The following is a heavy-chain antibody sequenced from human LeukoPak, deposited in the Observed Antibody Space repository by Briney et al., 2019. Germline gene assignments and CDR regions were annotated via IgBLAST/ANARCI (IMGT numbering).Heavy chain of an antibody. V-gene: IGHV3-30*18. Sequence: GSSVSLSCAASGFHFSSYGVHWVRPAPGKGLVWVAVISYDGSNNNYAASVKSRVTISRDNSKNTLYLQMNSLRAEDTAVYYCAKDRSGYDVFFDYWGQGTLVTVSS. CDR2: ISYDGSNN. D-gene: IGHD5-12*01. CDR1: GFHFSSYG. CDR3: AKDRSGYDVFFDY. J-gene: IGHJ4*02.